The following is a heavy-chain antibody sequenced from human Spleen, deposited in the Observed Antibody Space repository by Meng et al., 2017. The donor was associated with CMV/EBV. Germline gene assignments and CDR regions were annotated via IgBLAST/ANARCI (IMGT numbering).Heavy chain of an antibody. CDR2: ISSSSSTI. CDR1: GFVFSRNW. D-gene: IGHD6-25*01. Sequence: GESLKISCEASGFVFSRNWMTWVRQAPGKGLEWVSYISSSSSTIYYADSVKGRFTISRDNAKNSLYLQMNSLRAEDTAVYYCARDSGWSSRGNWVDPWGQGTLVTVSS. J-gene: IGHJ5*02. CDR3: ARDSGWSSRGNWVDP. V-gene: IGHV3-48*04.